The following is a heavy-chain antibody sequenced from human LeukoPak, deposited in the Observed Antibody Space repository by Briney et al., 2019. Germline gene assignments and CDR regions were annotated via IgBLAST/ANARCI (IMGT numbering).Heavy chain of an antibody. V-gene: IGHV3-30*03. CDR1: GFTFSSYV. Sequence: GGSLRLSCAASGFTFSSYVMHWVRQAPGKGLEWVAGISYDGNNKYYAESVKGRFTISRDNSKNTLYLQMNSLRAEDTAVYYCASPGVTYYYYGMDVWGQGTTVTVSS. J-gene: IGHJ6*02. D-gene: IGHD4-23*01. CDR2: ISYDGNNK. CDR3: ASPGVTYYYYGMDV.